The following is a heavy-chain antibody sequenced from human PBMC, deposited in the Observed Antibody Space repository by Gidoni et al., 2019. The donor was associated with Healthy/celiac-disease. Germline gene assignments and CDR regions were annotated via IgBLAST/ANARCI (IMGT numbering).Heavy chain of an antibody. V-gene: IGHV3-23*01. CDR3: AYSNYGLYYYYGMDV. CDR2: ISGSGGST. CDR1: GFTFSSYA. J-gene: IGHJ6*02. Sequence: EVQLLESGGGLVQPGGSLRLSCAAAGFTFSSYAMSWVRQAPGKGLEWVSAISGSGGSTYYADSVKGRFTISRDNSKNTLYLQMNSLRAEDTAVYYCAYSNYGLYYYYGMDVWGQGTTVTVSS. D-gene: IGHD4-4*01.